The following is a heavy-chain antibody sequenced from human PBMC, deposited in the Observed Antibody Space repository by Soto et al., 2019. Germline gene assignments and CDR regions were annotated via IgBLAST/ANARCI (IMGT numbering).Heavy chain of an antibody. D-gene: IGHD6-13*01. Sequence: SETLSLTCTVSGGSISSNYWTWIRQPPGKGLEWIGYVYNSGSTNYNPSLKSRVTISEDSSKSQFSLKVNSMTAADTAVYYCARYRREAVAGYTLDNWGQGILVTVSS. CDR1: GGSISSNY. CDR2: VYNSGST. J-gene: IGHJ4*02. CDR3: ARYRREAVAGYTLDN. V-gene: IGHV4-59*01.